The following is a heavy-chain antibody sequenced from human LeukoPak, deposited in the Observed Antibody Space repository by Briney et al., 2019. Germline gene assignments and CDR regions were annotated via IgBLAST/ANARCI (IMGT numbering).Heavy chain of an antibody. CDR3: ARAPITSPFYFDY. D-gene: IGHD2-2*01. V-gene: IGHV3-20*04. CDR2: INWSGGRT. J-gene: IGHJ4*02. Sequence: GGSLRLFCTASGFAFDEHGMSWVRQVPGKGLEWVSGINWSGGRTGYADPLRGRFTSSRDNAKNSLYLQMDSLRAEDTALYYCARAPITSPFYFDYWGQGTLVTVSS. CDR1: GFAFDEHG.